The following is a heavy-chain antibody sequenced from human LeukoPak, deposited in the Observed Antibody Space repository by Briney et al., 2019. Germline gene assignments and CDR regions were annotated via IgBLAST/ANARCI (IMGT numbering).Heavy chain of an antibody. J-gene: IGHJ4*02. V-gene: IGHV1-46*01. D-gene: IGHD2-15*01. CDR3: ARNAASGLDY. Sequence: GASVKVSCKASGYTFTNYYLHWVRQAPGQGLEWMGFINPGGGSTSYAQKFQGRVTMTRATSTSTVYMELSSLRSDGTAVYYCARNAASGLDYWGQGTLVTVSS. CDR2: INPGGGST. CDR1: GYTFTNYY.